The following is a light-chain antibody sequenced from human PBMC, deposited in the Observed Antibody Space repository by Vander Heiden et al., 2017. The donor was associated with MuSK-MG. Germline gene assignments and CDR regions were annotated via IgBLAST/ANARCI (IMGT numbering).Light chain of an antibody. CDR2: DAS. J-gene: IGKJ4*01. CDR1: QDISNY. CDR3: QQYDNLPLT. V-gene: IGKV1-33*01. Sequence: DIQMTQSPSSLAASVGDRVTITCQASQDISNYLNWYQQKPGKAPKFLIYDASNLETGVPSRFSGSGSGTDFTVTISSLQPEDIATYYCQQYDNLPLTFGGGTKVEIK.